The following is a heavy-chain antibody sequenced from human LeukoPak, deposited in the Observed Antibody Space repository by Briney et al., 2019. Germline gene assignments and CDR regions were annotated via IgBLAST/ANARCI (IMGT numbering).Heavy chain of an antibody. J-gene: IGHJ4*02. V-gene: IGHV3-7*01. CDR1: GFTFSSYW. Sequence: LGGSLRLSCAVSGFTFSSYWMNWVRQAPGKGLEWVANIKQDGSEKNYVDSVKGRFTISRDNAKSSLFLQMNGLRAEDTAVYYCAKGGRGNGEVYWGQGTLVTVSS. D-gene: IGHD2-8*01. CDR2: IKQDGSEK. CDR3: AKGGRGNGEVY.